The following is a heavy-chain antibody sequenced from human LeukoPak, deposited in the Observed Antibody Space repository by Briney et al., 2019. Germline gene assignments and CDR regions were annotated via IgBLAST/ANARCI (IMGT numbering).Heavy chain of an antibody. Sequence: GGSLRLSCAASGFTFDNYAMTWVRQAPGKGLEWVSLISWDAGNTYYADSVKGRFTISRDNSKNTLYLQMNSLRAEDTAVYYCAKDPGYSGYDVSLWGRGTLVTVSS. J-gene: IGHJ2*01. CDR2: ISWDAGNT. CDR3: AKDPGYSGYDVSL. CDR1: GFTFDNYA. D-gene: IGHD5-12*01. V-gene: IGHV3-43D*03.